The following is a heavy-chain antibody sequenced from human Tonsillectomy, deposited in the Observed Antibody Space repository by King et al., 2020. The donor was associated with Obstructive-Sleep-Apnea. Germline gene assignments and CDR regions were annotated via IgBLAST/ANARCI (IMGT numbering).Heavy chain of an antibody. CDR3: ARSNERTTDVVVVVSVSPFGI. CDR1: GFTFRDYT. V-gene: IGHV3-49*03. Sequence: VQLVESGGGLVQPGRSLRLSCTSSGFTFRDYTMHWFRQAPGKGPEGVGFIRSKPYGGTTEYAASVKDRFTISRNDSKSIAYLQINTLKTEDTAVNYCARSNERTTDVVVVVSVSPFGIWGPGTRVTVSS. D-gene: IGHD2-15*01. CDR2: IRSKPYGGTT. J-gene: IGHJ4*02.